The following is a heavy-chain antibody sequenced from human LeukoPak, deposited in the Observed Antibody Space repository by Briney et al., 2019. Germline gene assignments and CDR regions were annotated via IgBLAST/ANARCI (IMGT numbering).Heavy chain of an antibody. D-gene: IGHD4-17*01. J-gene: IGHJ4*02. CDR1: GFTFSSYG. CDR2: ISYDGSNK. V-gene: IGHV3-30*03. CDR3: ARSRSTHDYGDYIFDY. Sequence: PGGSLRLSCAASGFTFSSYGMHWVRQAPGKGLEWVAVISYDGSNKYYADSVKGRFTISRDNSKNTLYLQMNSLRAEDTAVCYCARSRSTHDYGDYIFDYWGQGTLVTVSS.